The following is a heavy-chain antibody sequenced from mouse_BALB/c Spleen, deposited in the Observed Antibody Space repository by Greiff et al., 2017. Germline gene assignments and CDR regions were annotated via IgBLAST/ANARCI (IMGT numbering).Heavy chain of an antibody. Sequence: EVMLVESGGGLVKPGGSLKLSCAASGFTFSSYAMSWVRQTPEKRLEWVASISSGGSTYYPDSVKGRFTISRDNARNILYLQMSSLRSEDTAMYYCAREGYYELGAMDYWGQGTSVTVSS. CDR2: ISSGGST. CDR3: AREGYYELGAMDY. D-gene: IGHD2-3*01. V-gene: IGHV5-6-5*01. J-gene: IGHJ4*01. CDR1: GFTFSSYA.